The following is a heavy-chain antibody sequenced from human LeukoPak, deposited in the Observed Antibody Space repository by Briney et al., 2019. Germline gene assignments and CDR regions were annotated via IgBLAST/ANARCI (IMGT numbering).Heavy chain of an antibody. V-gene: IGHV3-23*01. CDR2: ITGSGGST. D-gene: IGHD3-10*01. CDR3: AKSIGDRGDY. J-gene: IGHJ4*02. Sequence: PGGSLRLSCAPSGFTFDNFAMTWVRQAPGKGLEWVSEITGSGGSTYYADSVKGRFTISRDNSKKTLYMQMNSLRAEDTAVYYCAKSIGDRGDYWGQGTLVTISS. CDR1: GFTFDNFA.